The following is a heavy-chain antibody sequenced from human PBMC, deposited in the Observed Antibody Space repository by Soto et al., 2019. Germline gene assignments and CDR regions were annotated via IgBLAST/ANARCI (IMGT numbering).Heavy chain of an antibody. CDR3: ARAALIAVAGTEYYVDY. V-gene: IGHV4-34*01. D-gene: IGHD6-19*01. CDR2: INHSGST. J-gene: IGHJ4*02. CDR1: GGSFSGYY. Sequence: QVQLQQWGAGLLKPSETLSLTCAVYGGSFSGYYWSWIRQPPGKGLEWIGEINHSGSTNYNPSLKSRVTISVDTSKNQFSLKLSSVTAADTAVYYCARAALIAVAGTEYYVDYWGQGTLVTVSS.